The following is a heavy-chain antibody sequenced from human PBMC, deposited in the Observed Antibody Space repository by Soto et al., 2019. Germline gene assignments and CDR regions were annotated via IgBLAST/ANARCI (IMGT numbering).Heavy chain of an antibody. CDR3: ARGIIRFWEWLLSERPDGMDL. CDR1: GYTFTSYA. J-gene: IGHJ6*02. Sequence: ASVKVSCKASGYTFTSYAMHWVRQAPGQRLEWMGWINAGNGNTKYSQKFQGRVTITRDTSASTAYMELSSLRSEDTAVYYCARGIIRFWEWLLSERPDGMDLWGQGTSVTVSS. V-gene: IGHV1-3*01. D-gene: IGHD3-3*01. CDR2: INAGNGNT.